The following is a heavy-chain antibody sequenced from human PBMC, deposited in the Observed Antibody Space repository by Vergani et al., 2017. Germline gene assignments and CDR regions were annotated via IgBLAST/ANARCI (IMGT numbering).Heavy chain of an antibody. CDR2: IKSKTDGGTT. Sequence: EVQLVESGGGLVKPGGSLRLSCAASGFTFSNAWMSWVRQAPGKGLEWVGRIKSKTDGGTTDYAAPVKGRFTISSDDSTNTLYLQMNSLRAEDTAVYSCAKDPSVAGTGLTEYDYWGQGTLVTVSS. CDR3: AKDPSVAGTGLTEYDY. D-gene: IGHD6-19*01. V-gene: IGHV3-15*01. CDR1: GFTFSNAW. J-gene: IGHJ4*02.